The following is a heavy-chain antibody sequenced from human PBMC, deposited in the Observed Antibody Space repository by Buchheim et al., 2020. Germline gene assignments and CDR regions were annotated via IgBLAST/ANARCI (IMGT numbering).Heavy chain of an antibody. V-gene: IGHV3-7*01. Sequence: EVQLVESGGGLVQPGGSLRLSCAASGFTFSSYWMSWVRQAPGKGLEWVANIKQDGSEKYYVDSVKGRFTISRDNAKNSLYLQMNSLRAEDTAVYYCARDDPVEMATIDDKKTLDCYYYGMDVWGQGTT. J-gene: IGHJ6*02. CDR3: ARDDPVEMATIDDKKTLDCYYYGMDV. CDR1: GFTFSSYW. CDR2: IKQDGSEK. D-gene: IGHD5-24*01.